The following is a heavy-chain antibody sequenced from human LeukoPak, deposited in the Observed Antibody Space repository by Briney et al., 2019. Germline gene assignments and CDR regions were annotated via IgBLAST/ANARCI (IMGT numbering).Heavy chain of an antibody. CDR3: ARVGEYGSGSYLVY. D-gene: IGHD3-10*01. CDR1: GYTFTSYD. J-gene: IGHJ4*02. CDR2: MNPNSGNT. Sequence: ASVKVSCKASGYTFTSYDINWVRQATGQGLEWMGWMNPNSGNTGYAQKFQGRVTMTRNTSISTAYMELSRLRSDDTAVYFCARVGEYGSGSYLVYWGQGTLVTVSS. V-gene: IGHV1-8*01.